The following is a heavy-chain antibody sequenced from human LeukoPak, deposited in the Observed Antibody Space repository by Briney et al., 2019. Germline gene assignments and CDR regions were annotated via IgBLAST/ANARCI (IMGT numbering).Heavy chain of an antibody. CDR1: GGSISSYH. J-gene: IGHJ4*02. Sequence: SETLSLTCTVSGGSISSYHWSWIRQPPGKGLEWIGYIYYSGSTNYNPSLNSRVTISVDTSKNQFSLQLSSVTAADTAVYYCARGRIVATAMPIDYWGQGTLVTVSS. CDR3: ARGRIVATAMPIDY. V-gene: IGHV4-59*01. CDR2: IYYSGST. D-gene: IGHD5-18*01.